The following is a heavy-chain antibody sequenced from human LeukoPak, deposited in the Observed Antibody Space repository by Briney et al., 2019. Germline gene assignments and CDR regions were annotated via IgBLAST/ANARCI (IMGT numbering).Heavy chain of an antibody. Sequence: PSETLSLTCTVPGGSISSYHWSWIRQPAGKGLEWIGRIHTSGSSNYNPSLRSRVTMSVDTSKNQFSLNLSSGTAADTAVYYWAREGGGPRWLDPWGQGTLVTVSS. D-gene: IGHD6-25*01. J-gene: IGHJ5*02. CDR3: AREGGGPRWLDP. V-gene: IGHV4-4*07. CDR1: GGSISSYH. CDR2: IHTSGSS.